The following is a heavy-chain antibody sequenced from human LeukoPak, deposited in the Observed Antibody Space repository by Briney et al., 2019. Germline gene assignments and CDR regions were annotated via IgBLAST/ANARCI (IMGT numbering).Heavy chain of an antibody. Sequence: ASVKVSCKASGYTFSSYHIHWVRQAPGQGLEWMGKINPSFNPGPEITTYAQKFQGRVTITADESTSTAYMELSSLRSEDTAVYYCARVGGYCSSTSCPKIKYAHERDDIWGQGTMVTVPS. D-gene: IGHD2-2*01. V-gene: IGHV1-46*01. CDR3: ARVGGYCSSTSCPKIKYAHERDDI. CDR2: INPSFNPGPEIT. CDR1: GYTFSSYH. J-gene: IGHJ3*02.